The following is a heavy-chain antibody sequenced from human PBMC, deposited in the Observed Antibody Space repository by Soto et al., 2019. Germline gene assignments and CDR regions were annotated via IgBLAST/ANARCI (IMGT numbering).Heavy chain of an antibody. Sequence: PSETLSLTCAVSGDSIISIYHWAWIRQSPGRGLEWIASIYHTGTTNYNPSLKRRVTISLDTAKNQFSLNVNSLTTADTAVYFCARGGNRGSNTGAGVGGFGFWGQGT. CDR2: IYHTGTT. V-gene: IGHV4-38-2*01. D-gene: IGHD2-2*01. CDR1: GDSIISIYH. CDR3: ARGGNRGSNTGAGVGGFGF. J-gene: IGHJ4*02.